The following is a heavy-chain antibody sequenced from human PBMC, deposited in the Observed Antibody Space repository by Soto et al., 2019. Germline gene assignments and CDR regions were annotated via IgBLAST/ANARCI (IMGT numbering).Heavy chain of an antibody. CDR1: GTGCSVRDFS. CDR2: VYSDGNT. J-gene: IGHJ4*02. Sequence: XATLSLPCSISGTGCSVRDFSWGWTRQPAGKGLEWIGRVYSDGNTKYNPSPKSRVTMSVDTAKHQFSLKLTSVTAADTAMYYCEREGADGSPFWGQGTLVTVSS. CDR3: EREGADGSPF. V-gene: IGHV4-4*07. D-gene: IGHD3-16*01.